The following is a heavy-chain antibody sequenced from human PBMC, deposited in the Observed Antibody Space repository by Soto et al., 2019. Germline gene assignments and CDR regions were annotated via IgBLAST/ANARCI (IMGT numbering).Heavy chain of an antibody. CDR1: GGTLSSYA. V-gene: IGHV1-69*13. D-gene: IGHD6-6*01. J-gene: IGHJ5*02. CDR2: IIPIFGTA. CDR3: ARGWFQSNIAARRGNNWFDP. Sequence: ASVKVSCKASGGTLSSYAISWVRQAPGQGLEWMGGIIPIFGTANYAQKFQGRVTITADESTSTAYMELSSLRSEDTAVYYCARGWFQSNIAARRGNNWFDPWGQGTLVTVSS.